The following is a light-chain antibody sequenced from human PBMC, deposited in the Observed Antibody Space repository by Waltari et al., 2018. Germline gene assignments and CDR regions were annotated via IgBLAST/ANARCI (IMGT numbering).Light chain of an antibody. CDR2: DAS. J-gene: IGKJ4*01. CDR1: QSVSSH. CDR3: QQRSIWPVT. V-gene: IGKV3-11*01. Sequence: IVLTQSPATLSLSPGERPTLSCRASQSVSSHLACYQQKPGQAPRLLIYDASNRVTGIPARFSGSGSGTDFTLTISSLDPEDFAVYYCQQRSIWPVTFGGGTKVEIK.